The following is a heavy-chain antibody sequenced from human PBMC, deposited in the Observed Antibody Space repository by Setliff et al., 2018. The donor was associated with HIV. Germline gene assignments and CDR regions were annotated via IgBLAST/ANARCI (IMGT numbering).Heavy chain of an antibody. CDR2: IHYSGNT. D-gene: IGHD3-10*01. CDR1: GGSISSGVFY. V-gene: IGHV4-31*01. CDR3: ARASAERSSVRGLAIAFDI. Sequence: SETLSLTCTVSGGSISSGVFYWTWIRQLPGKGLEWIGYIHYSGNTYYKPPLKSPLSMSVDTSKNQFSLNLTSVTAADTAVYYRARASAERSSVRGLAIAFDIWGQGTMVTVSS. J-gene: IGHJ3*02.